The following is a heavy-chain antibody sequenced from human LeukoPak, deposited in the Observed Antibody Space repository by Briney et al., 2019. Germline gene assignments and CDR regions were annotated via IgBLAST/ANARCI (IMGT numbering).Heavy chain of an antibody. V-gene: IGHV4-34*01. CDR2: VNHSGRT. D-gene: IGHD6-19*01. Sequence: SETLSLTCAVYGGSFSDYWWTWIRQSPGKGLEWIGEVNHSGRTNYNPSLKSRVSISVDRSKKQFSLKLTSVTAADTALYYCARYYSSGGGTRDAFDIWGQGTMVTVSS. J-gene: IGHJ3*02. CDR3: ARYYSSGGGTRDAFDI. CDR1: GGSFSDYW.